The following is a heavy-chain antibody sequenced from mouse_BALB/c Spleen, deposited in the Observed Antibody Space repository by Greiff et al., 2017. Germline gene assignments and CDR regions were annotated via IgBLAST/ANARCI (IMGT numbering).Heavy chain of an antibody. CDR1: GYSITSDYA. V-gene: IGHV3-2*02. CDR2: ISYSGST. J-gene: IGHJ2*01. CDR3: ARGGYYYGPDY. D-gene: IGHD1-1*01. Sequence: EVMLVESGPGLVKPSQSLSLTCTVTGYSITSDYAWNWIRQFPGNKLEWMGYISYSGSTSYNPSLKSRISITRGTSKNQFFLQLNSVTTEDTATYYCARGGYYYGPDYWGQGTTLTVSS.